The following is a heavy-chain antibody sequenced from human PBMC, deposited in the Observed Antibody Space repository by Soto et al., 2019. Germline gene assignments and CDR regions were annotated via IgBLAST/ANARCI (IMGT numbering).Heavy chain of an antibody. J-gene: IGHJ6*02. V-gene: IGHV1-69*12. CDR1: GGTFSSYA. D-gene: IGHD2-2*01. Sequence: QVQLVQSGAEVKKPGSSVKVSCKASGGTFSSYAISWVRQAPGQGLEWMGGIIPIFGTANYAQKFQGRVTMTADESTSTGYVGLSSLRSEDTGVYYCATDDGEIVLVPAAPYYGMDVWGQGTTVTVSS. CDR2: IIPIFGTA. CDR3: ATDDGEIVLVPAAPYYGMDV.